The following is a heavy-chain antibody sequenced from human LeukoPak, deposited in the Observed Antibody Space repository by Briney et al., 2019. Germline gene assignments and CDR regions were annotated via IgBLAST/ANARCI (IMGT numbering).Heavy chain of an antibody. CDR2: IYWDDDK. V-gene: IGHV2-5*02. CDR3: AHSGLANYGSGSYYPALFDY. D-gene: IGHD3-10*01. J-gene: IGHJ4*02. CDR1: GFSLSTSGVG. Sequence: SGPTLVNPTQTLTLTCTFSGFSLSTSGVGVGWIRQPPGKALEWLALIYWDDDKRYSPSLKSRLTITKDTSKNQVVLTMTNMDPVDTATYYCAHSGLANYGSGSYYPALFDYWGQGTLVTVSS.